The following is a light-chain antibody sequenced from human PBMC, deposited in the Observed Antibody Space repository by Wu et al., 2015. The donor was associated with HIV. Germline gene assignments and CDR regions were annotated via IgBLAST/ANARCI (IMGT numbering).Light chain of an antibody. CDR3: QQYNSYPYI. J-gene: IGKJ2*01. CDR2: EVS. V-gene: IGKV1-5*03. CDR1: ERIRTR. Sequence: ILMTQSPSTLPASVGDRVTITCRASERIRTRLAWYQQLPGKAPKLLIYEVSTLENGVPSRFSGSGSGTEFTLTISNLQPDDFATYYCQQYNSYPYIFGQGPSWRSN.